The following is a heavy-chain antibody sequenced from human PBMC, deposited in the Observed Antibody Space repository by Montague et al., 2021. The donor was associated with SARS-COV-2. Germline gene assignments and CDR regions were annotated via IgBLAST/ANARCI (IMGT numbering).Heavy chain of an antibody. D-gene: IGHD6-13*01. J-gene: IGHJ4*02. CDR1: GDSVYINTAA. Sequence: CAISGDSVYINTAAWNWISLSPSRGLEFLGRTYYRSKWYYDYAVXVKXRMTISPDTSKNQFSLQLSSVTPEDRAVCYCARDPRYSLSWSFDYWGQGTLVTVSS. V-gene: IGHV6-1*01. CDR3: ARDPRYSLSWSFDY. CDR2: TYYRSKWYY.